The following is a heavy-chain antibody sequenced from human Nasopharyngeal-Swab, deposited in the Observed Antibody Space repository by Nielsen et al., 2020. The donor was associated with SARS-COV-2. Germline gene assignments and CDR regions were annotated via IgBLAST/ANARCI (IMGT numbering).Heavy chain of an antibody. Sequence: GESLKISCVASGFPFSSFAMSWVRQAPGKGLEWVANIKQDGSEKYYVDSVKGRFTISRDNAKNSLYLQMNSLRAEDTAVYYCAFGHHGWGQGIMVTVSS. D-gene: IGHD1-14*01. J-gene: IGHJ4*02. CDR3: AFGHHG. CDR2: IKQDGSEK. V-gene: IGHV3-7*02. CDR1: GFPFSSFA.